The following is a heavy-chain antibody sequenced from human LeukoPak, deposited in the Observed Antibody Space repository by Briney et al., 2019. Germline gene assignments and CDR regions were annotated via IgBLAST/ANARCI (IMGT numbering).Heavy chain of an antibody. Sequence: SETLSLTCAVYGGSFSGYYWSWIRQPPGKGLEWIGEINHSGSTNYNPSLKSRVTISVDTSKNQFSLKLSSVTAADTAVYYCARLRSSWPYSTDYWGQGTLVTVSS. CDR3: ARLRSSWPYSTDY. V-gene: IGHV4-34*01. CDR2: INHSGST. D-gene: IGHD6-13*01. CDR1: GGSFSGYY. J-gene: IGHJ4*02.